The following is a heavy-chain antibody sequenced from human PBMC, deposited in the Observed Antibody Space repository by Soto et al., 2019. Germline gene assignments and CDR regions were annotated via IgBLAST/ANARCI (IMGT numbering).Heavy chain of an antibody. Sequence: SETLSLTCAVYCGSFSGYYWSWIRQPAGKGLEWIGEINHSGSTNYNPSLKSRVTISVDHAQNQFSLKLSSVTAADTAVYYCARGRRSSFYYYYGMDVWGQGTTVT. CDR2: INHSGST. CDR1: CGSFSGYY. D-gene: IGHD6-13*01. V-gene: IGHV4-34*01. CDR3: ARGRRSSFYYYYGMDV. J-gene: IGHJ6*02.